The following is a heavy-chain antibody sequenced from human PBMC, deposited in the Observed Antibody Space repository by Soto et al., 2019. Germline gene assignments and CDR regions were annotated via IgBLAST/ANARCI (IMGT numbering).Heavy chain of an antibody. CDR1: GYTFTGYY. CDR3: AVAKLERPVDAFDI. J-gene: IGHJ3*02. V-gene: IGHV1-2*04. CDR2: INPNSGGT. D-gene: IGHD1-1*01. Sequence: ASVKVSCKASGYTFTGYYMHWVRQAPGQGLEWMGWINPNSGGTNYAQKFQGWVTMTRDTSISTAYMELSRLRSDDTAVYYCAVAKLERPVDAFDIWGQGTMVTVSS.